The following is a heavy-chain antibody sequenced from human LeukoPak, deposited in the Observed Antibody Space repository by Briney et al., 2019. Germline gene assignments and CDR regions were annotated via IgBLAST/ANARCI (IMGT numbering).Heavy chain of an antibody. J-gene: IGHJ5*02. D-gene: IGHD1-1*01. CDR2: IYYSGNT. V-gene: IGHV4-39*07. CDR1: GVSISSSNSY. CDR3: ARERWINWFDP. Sequence: SETLSLTCTVSGVSISSSNSYWGWIRQPPGKGLEWIGSIYYSGNTYYNASLKSRVTISVDTSKNQFSLKLSSVTAADTAVYYCARERWINWFDPWGQGTLVTVSS.